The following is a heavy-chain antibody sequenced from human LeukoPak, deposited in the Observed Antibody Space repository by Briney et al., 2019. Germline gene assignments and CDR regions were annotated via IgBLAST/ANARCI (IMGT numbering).Heavy chain of an antibody. J-gene: IGHJ4*02. CDR1: GGSISSSSDY. D-gene: IGHD4-17*01. V-gene: IGHV4-39*01. CDR2: IYYSGNT. CDR3: AYGDYADPFDY. Sequence: SETLSLTCTVSGGSISSSSDYWAWIRQPPGKGLEWIGSIYYSGNTYYNASLKSQVSVSIDTSKNQFSLKLSSVTAADTAVYYCAYGDYADPFDYWGQGTLVTVSS.